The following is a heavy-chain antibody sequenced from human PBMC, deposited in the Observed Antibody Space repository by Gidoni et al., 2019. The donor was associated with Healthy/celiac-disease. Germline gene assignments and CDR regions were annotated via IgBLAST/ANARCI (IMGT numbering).Heavy chain of an antibody. CDR2: IYYSGST. D-gene: IGHD2-2*01. V-gene: IGHV4-39*01. J-gene: IGHJ4*02. Sequence: QLQLQESGPGLVKPSETLSLTCTVSGGSISSSSYYWGWIRQPPGKGLEWIGSIYYSGSTYYNPSLKSRVTISVDTSKNQFSLKLSSVTAADTAVYYCARGGACSSTSCYRWNYDLGWFDYWGQGTLVTVSS. CDR1: GGSISSSSYY. CDR3: ARGGACSSTSCYRWNYDLGWFDY.